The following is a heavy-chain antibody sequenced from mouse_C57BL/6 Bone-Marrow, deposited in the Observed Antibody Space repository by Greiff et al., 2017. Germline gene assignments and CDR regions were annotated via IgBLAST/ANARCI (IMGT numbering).Heavy chain of an antibody. CDR1: GFTFTDYY. CDR2: IRNKANGYTT. V-gene: IGHV7-3*01. Sequence: EVQLVESGGGLVQPGGSLSLSCAASGFTFTDYYMSWVRQPPGKALEWLGFIRNKANGYTTEYSASVKGRFTISRDNSQSILYLQMNALRAEDSATYYCASQISYYYGSSFYWYFDVWGTGTTVTVSS. D-gene: IGHD1-1*01. CDR3: ASQISYYYGSSFYWYFDV. J-gene: IGHJ1*03.